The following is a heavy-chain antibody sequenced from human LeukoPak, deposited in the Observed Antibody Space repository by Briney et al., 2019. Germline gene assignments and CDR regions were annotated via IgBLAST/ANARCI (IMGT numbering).Heavy chain of an antibody. CDR3: ASTACSGNCYFDY. CDR1: GYTITGYY. CDR2: INPKSGGT. V-gene: IGHV1-2*02. Sequence: ASVKVSCKASGYTITGYYVHWVRQAPGQGLEWMGWINPKSGGTDCAQKFQGRVTMTRDTSISIAYMELTRLTADDTAVYYCASTACSGNCYFDYWGQGTLVTVSS. D-gene: IGHD2-15*01. J-gene: IGHJ4*02.